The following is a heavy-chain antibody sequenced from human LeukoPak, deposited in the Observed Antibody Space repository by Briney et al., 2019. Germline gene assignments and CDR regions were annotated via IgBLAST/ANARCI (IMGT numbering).Heavy chain of an antibody. D-gene: IGHD6-13*01. J-gene: IGHJ5*02. CDR2: IIPIFGTA. Sequence: GASVKVSCKASGGTFSSYAISWVRQAPGQGLEWMGGIIPIFGTANYARKFQGRVTITADKSTSTAYMELSSLRSEDTAVYYCARESRAAADPGFNWFDPWGQGTLVTVSS. CDR1: GGTFSSYA. V-gene: IGHV1-69*06. CDR3: ARESRAAADPGFNWFDP.